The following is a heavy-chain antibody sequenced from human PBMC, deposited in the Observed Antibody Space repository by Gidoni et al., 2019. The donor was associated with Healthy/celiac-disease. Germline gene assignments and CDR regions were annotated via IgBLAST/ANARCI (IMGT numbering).Heavy chain of an antibody. D-gene: IGHD1-7*01. J-gene: IGHJ4*02. CDR2: ISSSGSTI. V-gene: IGHV3-48*03. CDR1: GSTFRSSQ. CDR3: ARDASITGTTWRHYFDY. Sequence: EVQLVESGGVLVQPGGSLRLCCAASGSTFRSSQMNWVRQAPGKGLEWVSYISSSGSTIYYADSVKGRFTISRDNAKNSLYLQMNSLRAEDTAVYYCARDASITGTTWRHYFDYWGQGTLVTVSS.